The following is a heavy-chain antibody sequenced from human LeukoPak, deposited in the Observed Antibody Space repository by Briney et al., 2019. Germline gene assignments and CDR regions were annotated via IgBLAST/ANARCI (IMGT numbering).Heavy chain of an antibody. V-gene: IGHV4-39*02. Sequence: SETLSLTCTVSGGSISSSYYYWGWIRQPPGKGLEWIGGISSSGNTYYNPSLKSRITISIDTSKNHFSLKLSSVTAADTAVYYCARLGAGPTYYDFWSGYSSFYFDYWGQGTLVTVSS. CDR3: ARLGAGPTYYDFWSGYSSFYFDY. D-gene: IGHD3-3*01. CDR1: GGSISSSYYY. J-gene: IGHJ4*02. CDR2: ISSSGNT.